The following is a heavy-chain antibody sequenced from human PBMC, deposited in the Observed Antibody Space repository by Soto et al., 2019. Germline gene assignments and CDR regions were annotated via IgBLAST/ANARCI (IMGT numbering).Heavy chain of an antibody. D-gene: IGHD3-16*01. CDR1: GGSISSSSYY. CDR3: ARHLYDYIWGTFGPHQLDY. Sequence: PSETLSLTCTVSGGSISSSSYYWGWIRQPPGKGLEWLGSIYYSGSTYYNPSLKSRVTISVDTSKNQFSLKLNSVTAADTAVYYCARHLYDYIWGTFGPHQLDYWGQGSLVTVSS. J-gene: IGHJ4*02. V-gene: IGHV4-39*01. CDR2: IYYSGST.